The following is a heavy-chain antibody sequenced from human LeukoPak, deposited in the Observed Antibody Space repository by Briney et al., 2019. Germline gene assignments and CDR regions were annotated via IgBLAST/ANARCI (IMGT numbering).Heavy chain of an antibody. V-gene: IGHV3-23*01. Sequence: AGGSLRLSCAASGFSFSNYAMTWVRQAPGKGLEWVSAISGSGDSTYYADSVKGRSTISRDNSKNTLYLQMISLRAEDTAVYYCAKGGSIVVVPAAEHWGQGTLVTVSS. CDR1: GFSFSNYA. CDR2: ISGSGDST. J-gene: IGHJ1*01. D-gene: IGHD2-2*01. CDR3: AKGGSIVVVPAAEH.